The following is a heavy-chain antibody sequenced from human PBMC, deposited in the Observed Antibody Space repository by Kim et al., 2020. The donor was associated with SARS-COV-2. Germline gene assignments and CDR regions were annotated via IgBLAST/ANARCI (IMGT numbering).Heavy chain of an antibody. CDR3: VRTGGSWAARDYYYYGMDV. Sequence: SVKVSCKASGGTFSSYAISWVRQAPGQGLEWMGGIIPIFGTANYAQKFQGRVTITADESTSTAYMELSSLRSEDTAVYYCVRTGGSWAARDYYYYGMDVWGQGTTVTVSS. D-gene: IGHD6-6*01. CDR2: IIPIFGTA. V-gene: IGHV1-69*13. CDR1: GGTFSSYA. J-gene: IGHJ6*02.